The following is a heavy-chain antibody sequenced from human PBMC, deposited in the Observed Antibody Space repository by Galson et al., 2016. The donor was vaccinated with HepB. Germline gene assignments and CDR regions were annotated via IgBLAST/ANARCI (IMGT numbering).Heavy chain of an antibody. CDR2: MNPNTGNT. CDR3: ARERSDYGDYDSNDAFDI. Sequence: SVKVSCKASGCTFTTYDINWVRQATGQGLEWMGWMNPNTGNTGYAQKFQGRVTVTRNTSISTAYMELTSLRSEDTAVYYCARERSDYGDYDSNDAFDIWGQGTMGTGSS. V-gene: IGHV1-8*01. CDR1: GCTFTTYD. J-gene: IGHJ3*02. D-gene: IGHD4-17*01.